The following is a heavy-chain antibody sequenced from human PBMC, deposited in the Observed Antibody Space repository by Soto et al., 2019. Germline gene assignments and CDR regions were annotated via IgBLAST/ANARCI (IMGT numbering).Heavy chain of an antibody. CDR2: ISAYNGNT. V-gene: IGHV1-18*04. Sequence: VQLLESGGGLVQPGGSLRLSCAASGFTFSSYGISWVRQAPGQGLEWMGWISAYNGNTNYAQKLQGRVTMTTDTSTSTAYMELRSPRSDDTAVYYCAVMARGLRYFDWLLLDAFDIWGQGTMVTVSS. J-gene: IGHJ3*02. CDR1: GFTFSSYG. D-gene: IGHD3-9*01. CDR3: AVMARGLRYFDWLLLDAFDI.